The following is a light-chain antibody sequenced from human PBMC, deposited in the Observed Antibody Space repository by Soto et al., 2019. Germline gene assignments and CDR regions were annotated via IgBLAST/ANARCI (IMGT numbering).Light chain of an antibody. J-gene: IGKJ5*01. CDR3: QQSYSSSPIT. CDR1: QTISNH. CDR2: TAS. Sequence: DIQMTQSPTSLSASVGDRVTITCRASQTISNHLNWYQQKPGKAPKLLIYTASSLQSGVPSRFSGSGSGTDFTLTIDSLRPEDFASYYCQQSYSSSPITFGPGTRREIK. V-gene: IGKV1-39*01.